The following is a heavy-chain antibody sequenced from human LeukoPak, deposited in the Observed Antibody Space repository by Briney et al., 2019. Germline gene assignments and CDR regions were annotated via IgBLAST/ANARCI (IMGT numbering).Heavy chain of an antibody. D-gene: IGHD2-8*01. V-gene: IGHV3-23*01. J-gene: IGHJ4*02. CDR2: TNSGGTST. CDR1: GFPFSDFS. CDR3: AKQSYARSLGE. Sequence: LSGGSLRLSCATSGFPFSDFSMSWVRQAPGKGLEWISTTNSGGTSTYYAESVKGRFTISRDNSKNTLYLQMSGLRVEDTAVYYCAKQSYARSLGEGGPGTLVSVSS.